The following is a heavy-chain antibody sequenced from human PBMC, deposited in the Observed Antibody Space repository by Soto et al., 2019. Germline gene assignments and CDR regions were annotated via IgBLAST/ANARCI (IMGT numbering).Heavy chain of an antibody. J-gene: IGHJ4*02. CDR3: ATFLQLRPLGY. V-gene: IGHV1-18*01. CDR1: GYTFTNYG. CDR2: ITTYNGNT. D-gene: IGHD1-1*01. Sequence: VQLVQSGGEVKKPGASVNVSCKTSGYTFTNYGISWVRQAPGQGLEFMGWITTYNGNTNYAQKFQDRVTMTRDTSTSTAYMELRNLRSDDTAMYYCATFLQLRPLGYWGQGTLVTVSS.